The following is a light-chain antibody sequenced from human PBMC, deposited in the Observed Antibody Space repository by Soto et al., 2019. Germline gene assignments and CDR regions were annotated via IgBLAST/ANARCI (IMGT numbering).Light chain of an antibody. J-gene: IGLJ1*01. Sequence: QSVLTQPASVSGSPGQSITISCTGTSSDVGGYNYVSWYQQHPGKAPKLIIYDVSNRPSGVSNRFSGSKSGNTDSLTISGLQAEDEADYYCSSYTSSSVGVFGTGTKVTVL. CDR2: DVS. CDR3: SSYTSSSVGV. CDR1: SSDVGGYNY. V-gene: IGLV2-14*01.